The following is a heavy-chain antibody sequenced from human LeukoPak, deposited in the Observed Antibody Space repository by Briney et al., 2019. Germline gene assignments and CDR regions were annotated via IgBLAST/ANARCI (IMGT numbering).Heavy chain of an antibody. CDR1: GYTFTSYG. D-gene: IGHD3-3*01. CDR2: INAGNGNT. CDR3: ARDTQITIFGVVIIGYYYYGMDV. J-gene: IGHJ6*02. V-gene: IGHV1-3*01. Sequence: GASVKVSCKASGYTFTSYGISRVRQAPGQGLEWMGWINAGNGNTKYSQKFQGRVTITRDTSASTAYMELSSLRSEDTAVYYCARDTQITIFGVVIIGYYYYGMDVWGQGTTVTVSS.